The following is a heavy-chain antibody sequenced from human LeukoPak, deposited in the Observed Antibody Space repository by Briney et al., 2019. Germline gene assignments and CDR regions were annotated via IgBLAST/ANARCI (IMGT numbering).Heavy chain of an antibody. D-gene: IGHD6-13*01. CDR2: INAGNGNT. CDR3: ARDYIGDSSTWYDY. Sequence: ASVKVSCKASGYTFANYGLHWVRQAPGQRLEWMGWINAGNGNTKYSPKFQGRVTITRDTSATTAYMELSSLRSEDTAVYYCARDYIGDSSTWYDYWGQGTLVAVSS. CDR1: GYTFANYG. V-gene: IGHV1-3*01. J-gene: IGHJ4*02.